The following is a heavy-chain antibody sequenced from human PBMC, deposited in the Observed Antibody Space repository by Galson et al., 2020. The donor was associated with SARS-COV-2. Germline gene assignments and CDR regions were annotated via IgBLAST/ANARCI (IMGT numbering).Heavy chain of an antibody. D-gene: IGHD3-10*01. CDR3: ATIGYHGGGSFAFDI. V-gene: IGHV4-31*03. J-gene: IGHJ3*02. CDR1: GGSISSGGYY. Sequence: SQTLLLTCTVSGGSISSGGYYWSWIRQHPGKGLEWIGYIYYSGSTYYNPSLKSRVTISVDTSKNQFSLKLSSVTAADTAVYYCATIGYHGGGSFAFDIWGQGTMVTVS. CDR2: IYYSGST.